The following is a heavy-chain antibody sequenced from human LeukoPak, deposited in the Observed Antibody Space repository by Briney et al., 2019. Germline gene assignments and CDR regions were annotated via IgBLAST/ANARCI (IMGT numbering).Heavy chain of an antibody. D-gene: IGHD2-2*01. CDR3: ARAQEGCSRASCYLEP. CDR1: GASISSTNW. Sequence: TLSLTCAISGASISSTNWWIWVRQPPGKGLEWIGEMHHSGRTNYNPSLKSRITISVDKSKNQVFLRLNSVAAADTALYYCARAQEGCSRASCYLEPWGQGTLVTVSS. J-gene: IGHJ5*02. CDR2: MHHSGRT. V-gene: IGHV4-4*02.